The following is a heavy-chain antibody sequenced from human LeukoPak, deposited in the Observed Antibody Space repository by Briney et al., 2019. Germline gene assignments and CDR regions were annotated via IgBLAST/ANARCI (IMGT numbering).Heavy chain of an antibody. CDR3: ARGGPGIAASEGFDY. CDR2: IIPIFGTA. D-gene: IGHD6-13*01. CDR1: GGTFSSYA. J-gene: IGHJ4*02. V-gene: IGHV1-69*05. Sequence: GASVKVSCKASGGTFSSYAISWVRQAPGQGLEWMGGIIPIFGTANYAQKFQGRVTITTDESTSTAYMELSSLRSEGTAVYYCARGGPGIAASEGFDYWGQGTLVTVSS.